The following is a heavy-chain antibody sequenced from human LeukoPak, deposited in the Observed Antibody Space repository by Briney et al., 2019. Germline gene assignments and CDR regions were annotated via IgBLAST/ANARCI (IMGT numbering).Heavy chain of an antibody. CDR1: GVNFSSYW. J-gene: IGHJ4*02. V-gene: IGHV3-23*01. CDR3: ARLAAAGPRRPFDY. D-gene: IGHD6-13*01. CDR2: ISGSGGST. Sequence: PGGSLRLSCAVSGVNFSSYWMSWVRQAPGKGLEWVSAISGSGGSTYYADSVKGRFTISRDNSKNTLYLQMNSLRAEDTAVYYCARLAAAGPRRPFDYWGQGTLVTVSS.